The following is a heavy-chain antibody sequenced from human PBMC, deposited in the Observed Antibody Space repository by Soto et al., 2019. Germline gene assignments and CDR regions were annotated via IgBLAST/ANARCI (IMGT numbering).Heavy chain of an antibody. D-gene: IGHD3-10*01. J-gene: IGHJ3*02. V-gene: IGHV3-9*01. CDR2: ISWNSGSI. CDR3: AKDANSYYYGSGSYRVPPGAFDI. Sequence: GGSLRLSCAASGFTFDDYAMHWVRQAPGKGLEWVSGISWNSGSIGYADSVKGRFTISRDNAKNSLYLQMNSLRAEDTALYYCAKDANSYYYGSGSYRVPPGAFDIWGQGTMVTVSS. CDR1: GFTFDDYA.